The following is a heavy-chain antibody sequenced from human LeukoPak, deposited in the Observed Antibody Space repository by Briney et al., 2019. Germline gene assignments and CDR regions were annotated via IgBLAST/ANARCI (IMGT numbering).Heavy chain of an antibody. Sequence: ASVSVSCKASGYTFTSYDINGVRQAPGQGLEWMGWMNPNSGNTGYAQTFQGRVTITRNTSISTAYMEVSRLRSEDTAVYYCAGFGIAAAKPLKGYYYGLDVWGQGTTVTVSS. V-gene: IGHV1-8*01. CDR3: AGFGIAAAKPLKGYYYGLDV. CDR2: MNPNSGNT. CDR1: GYTFTSYD. D-gene: IGHD6-13*01. J-gene: IGHJ6*02.